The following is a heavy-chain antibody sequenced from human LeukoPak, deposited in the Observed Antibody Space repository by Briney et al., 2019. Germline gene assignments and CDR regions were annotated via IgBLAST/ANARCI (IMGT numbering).Heavy chain of an antibody. CDR1: GYTFTTYG. D-gene: IGHD3-16*01. CDR2: INPNSGGT. J-gene: IGHJ4*02. V-gene: IGHV1-2*02. CDR3: ARAPWGTPFDY. Sequence: GASVKVSCKASGYTFTTYGIVWLRQAPGEGLEWMGWINPNSGGTNYAQKFQGRVTMTRDTSISTAYMELSRLRSDDTAVYYCARAPWGTPFDYWGQGTLVTVSS.